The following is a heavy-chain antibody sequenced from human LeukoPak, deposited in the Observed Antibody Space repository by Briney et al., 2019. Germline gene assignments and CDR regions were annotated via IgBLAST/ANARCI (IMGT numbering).Heavy chain of an antibody. V-gene: IGHV4-59*08. D-gene: IGHD3-10*01. CDR3: ARHRRKYGSGSYFAY. J-gene: IGHJ4*02. CDR1: GGSISGYY. CDR2: IYFSGST. Sequence: SETLSLTCTVSGGSISGYYWSWIRQPPGKGLEWIGYIYFSGSTNYNPSLKSRVTISVDTSKNQFSLKLSSVTAADTAVYYCARHRRKYGSGSYFAYWGQGTLVTVSS.